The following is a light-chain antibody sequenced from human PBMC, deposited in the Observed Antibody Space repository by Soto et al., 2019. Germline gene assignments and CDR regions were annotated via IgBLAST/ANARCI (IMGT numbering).Light chain of an antibody. CDR2: DTS. V-gene: IGKV3-11*01. Sequence: EIVLSQSPAILSLSPGDRATLSCRASQTVSSFLAWYQQKPGQAPRLLIYDTSNRATGVPVRFSASGSGTDFTLTISSLEPEDFAVYFCQQRYNWPPTFGQGTKLEIK. CDR3: QQRYNWPPT. J-gene: IGKJ2*01. CDR1: QTVSSF.